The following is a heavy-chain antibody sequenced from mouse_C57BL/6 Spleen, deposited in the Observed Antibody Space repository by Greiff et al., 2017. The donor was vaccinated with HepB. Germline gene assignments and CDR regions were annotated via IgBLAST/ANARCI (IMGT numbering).Heavy chain of an antibody. CDR1: GYAFTNYW. V-gene: IGHV1-54*01. D-gene: IGHD1-1*01. J-gene: IGHJ4*01. CDR3: AREDYYGSSYDYYSMDY. Sequence: VQLQQSGAELVRPGTSVKVSCKASGYAFTNYWIEWVKQRPGQGLEWIGVINPGSGGTNYNEKFKGKATLTADKSSSTAYMQLSSLTAEDSAVYFCAREDYYGSSYDYYSMDYWGQGTSVTVSS. CDR2: INPGSGGT.